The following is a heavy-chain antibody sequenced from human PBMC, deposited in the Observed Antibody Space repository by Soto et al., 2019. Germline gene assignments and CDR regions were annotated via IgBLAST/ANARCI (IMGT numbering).Heavy chain of an antibody. CDR1: GGSISSYY. CDR3: AREGQSLVSGSYRSWFEP. D-gene: IGHD3-10*01. CDR2: IYYSVST. J-gene: IGHJ5*02. Sequence: SETLSLTCTVSGGSISSYYWSWIRQPPGKGLEWIGYIYYSVSTNYNPSLKSRVAISVDTSKNQFSLKLSSVTAADTAVYYCAREGQSLVSGSYRSWFEPWGQGTLVTVSS. V-gene: IGHV4-59*01.